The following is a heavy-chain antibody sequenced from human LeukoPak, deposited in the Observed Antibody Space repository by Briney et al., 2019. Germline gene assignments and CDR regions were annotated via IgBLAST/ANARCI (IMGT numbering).Heavy chain of an antibody. CDR2: INPNSGGT. CDR1: GYTFTGYS. J-gene: IGHJ4*02. Sequence: ASVKVSCKASGYTFTGYSVHWVRQAPGQGLEWMGWINPNSGGTKYALKFQGRVTMTRDTSISTAYMELSRLTSDDTAVYYCATKGWLRLGFDYWGQGTLVTVSS. V-gene: IGHV1-2*02. D-gene: IGHD5-12*01. CDR3: ATKGWLRLGFDY.